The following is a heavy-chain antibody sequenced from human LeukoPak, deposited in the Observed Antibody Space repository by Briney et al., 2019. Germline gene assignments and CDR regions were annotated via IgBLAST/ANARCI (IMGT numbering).Heavy chain of an antibody. CDR1: GFTFSSYA. CDR2: ISSSGGST. J-gene: IGHJ4*02. V-gene: IGHV3-23*01. Sequence: PGGSLRLSCAASGFTFSSYAMSWVRQAPGKGLEWVSVISSSGGSTYYADSVKGRFTISRDNSKNTLYLQMNSLRAEDTAVYYCAKSCCGRKNNIDYWGQGTLVTVSS. CDR3: AKSCCGRKNNIDY. D-gene: IGHD1/OR15-1a*01.